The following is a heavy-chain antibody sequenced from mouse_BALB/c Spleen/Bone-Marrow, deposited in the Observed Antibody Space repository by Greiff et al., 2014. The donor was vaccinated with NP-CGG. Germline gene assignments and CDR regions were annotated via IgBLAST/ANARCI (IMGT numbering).Heavy chain of an antibody. CDR1: GYTFTDYT. V-gene: IGHV1-22*01. CDR2: INPNCGGV. Sequence: VQLQQSGPELLKPGASVKISCKTSGYTFTDYTIHWVRQNHGKSLEWIGRINPNCGGVNYNQKFKDKATLTVDKSSSTAYMELRSLTSEDSAVYYCARGLWYYWGQGTTLTVSS. CDR3: ARGLWYY. J-gene: IGHJ2*01. D-gene: IGHD1-1*02.